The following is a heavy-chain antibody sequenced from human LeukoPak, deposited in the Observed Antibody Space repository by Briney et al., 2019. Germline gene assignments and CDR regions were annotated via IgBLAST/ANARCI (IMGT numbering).Heavy chain of an antibody. V-gene: IGHV3-30*02. CDR3: AKDTAPPKAGFDP. J-gene: IGHJ5*02. CDR1: GVTFNSYG. Sequence: GGSLRLSCAASGVTFNSYGMHWVRQAPGKGLEWVAFIRYDGSNKYYADPVKGRFTISRDNSKNTLYLQMNSLRAEDTAVYYCAKDTAPPKAGFDPWGQGTLVTVSS. D-gene: IGHD6-25*01. CDR2: IRYDGSNK.